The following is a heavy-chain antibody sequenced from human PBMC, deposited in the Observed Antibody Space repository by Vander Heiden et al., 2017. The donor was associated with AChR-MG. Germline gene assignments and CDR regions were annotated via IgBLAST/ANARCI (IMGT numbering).Heavy chain of an antibody. V-gene: IGHV3-30*18. J-gene: IGHJ4*02. CDR1: GFTFSSYG. CDR2: ISYDGSNK. D-gene: IGHD6-19*01. Sequence: QVQLVESGGGVVQPGRSLRLSCAASGFTFSSYGMHWVRQAPGKGLEWVAVISYDGSNKYYADSVKGRFTISRDNSKNTLYLQMNSLRAEDTAVYYCANSPYVEQWLFDYWGQGTLVTVSS. CDR3: ANSPYVEQWLFDY.